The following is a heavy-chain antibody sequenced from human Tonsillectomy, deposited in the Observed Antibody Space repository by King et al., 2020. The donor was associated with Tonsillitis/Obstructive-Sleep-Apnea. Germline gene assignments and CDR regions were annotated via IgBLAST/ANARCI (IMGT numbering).Heavy chain of an antibody. Sequence: VQLVESGGGLVQPGGSLRLSCAASGFTFSSYSMSWVRQAPGKGLGGVSAISGSGGSTYYADSVKGRVTLSRDNSKNTLYLQINSLRAEDTAVYYCAKDRWQWLSPCAFDIWGQGTMVTVSS. CDR1: GFTFSSYS. CDR3: AKDRWQWLSPCAFDI. V-gene: IGHV3-23*04. D-gene: IGHD6-19*01. J-gene: IGHJ3*02. CDR2: ISGSGGST.